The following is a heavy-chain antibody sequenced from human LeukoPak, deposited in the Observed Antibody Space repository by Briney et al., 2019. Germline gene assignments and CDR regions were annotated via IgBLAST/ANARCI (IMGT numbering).Heavy chain of an antibody. CDR3: AKDVERITIFGVVSHFDY. J-gene: IGHJ4*02. CDR2: ISYDGSNK. Sequence: GGSLRLSCAASGFTFSSYAMSWVRQAPGKGLEWVAVISYDGSNKYYADSVKGRFTISRDNSKNTLYLQMNSLRAEDTAVYYCAKDVERITIFGVVSHFDYWGQGTLVTVSS. V-gene: IGHV3-30*18. D-gene: IGHD3-3*01. CDR1: GFTFSSYA.